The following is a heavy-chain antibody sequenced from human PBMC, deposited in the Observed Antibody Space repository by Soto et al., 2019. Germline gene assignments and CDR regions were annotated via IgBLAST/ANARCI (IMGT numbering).Heavy chain of an antibody. CDR3: ASQSSEWLLVAS. J-gene: IGHJ4*02. D-gene: IGHD5-12*01. V-gene: IGHV3-48*01. CDR1: GFTFSSYS. Sequence: EVQLVESGGGLVQPGGSLRLSCAASGFTFSSYSMNWVRQAPGKGLEWVSYISSSSSTIDYADSVKGRFTISRDNAKNSLYLQMNSLRAEDTAVYYCASQSSEWLLVASWGQGTLVTVSS. CDR2: ISSSSSTI.